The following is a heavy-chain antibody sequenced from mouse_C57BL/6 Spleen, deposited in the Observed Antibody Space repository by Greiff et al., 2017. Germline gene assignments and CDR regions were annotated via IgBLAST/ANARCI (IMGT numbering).Heavy chain of an antibody. J-gene: IGHJ2*01. V-gene: IGHV1-52*01. CDR2: IDPSDSET. CDR3: ARGRFITTVVAPSFDY. Sequence: QVHVKQPGAELVRPGSSVKLSCKASGYTFTSYWMHWVKQRPIQGLEWIGNIDPSDSETHYNQKFKDKATLTVDKSSSTAYMQLSSLTSEDSAVYYCARGRFITTVVAPSFDYWGQGTTLTVSS. CDR1: GYTFTSYW. D-gene: IGHD1-1*01.